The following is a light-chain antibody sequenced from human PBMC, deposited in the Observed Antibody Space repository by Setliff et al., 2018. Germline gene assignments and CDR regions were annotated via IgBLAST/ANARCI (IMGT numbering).Light chain of an antibody. V-gene: IGLV2-14*03. J-gene: IGLJ1*01. CDR2: NVS. Sequence: QSALAQPASMSGSPGQSITISCTGTSSDIGAYTYVSWYQQHPGKAPKLLISNVSNRPSGVSHRFSGSKSGNTASLTISWLQAEDEADYYCSSYTSSSTRVFGTGTKVTVL. CDR3: SSYTSSSTRV. CDR1: SSDIGAYTY.